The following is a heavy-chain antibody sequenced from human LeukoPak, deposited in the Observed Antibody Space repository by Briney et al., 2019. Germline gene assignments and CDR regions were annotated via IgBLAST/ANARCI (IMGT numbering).Heavy chain of an antibody. CDR1: GFTFSSYG. D-gene: IGHD2-15*01. CDR2: IWYDGSNK. CDR3: AREYCSGGSCYIFDY. J-gene: IGHJ4*02. V-gene: IGHV3-33*01. Sequence: GRSLRLSYAASGFTFSSYGMHWVRQAPGKGLEWVAVIWYDGSNKYYADSVKGRFTISRDNSKNTLYLQMNSLRAEDTAVYYCAREYCSGGSCYIFDYWGQGTLVTVSS.